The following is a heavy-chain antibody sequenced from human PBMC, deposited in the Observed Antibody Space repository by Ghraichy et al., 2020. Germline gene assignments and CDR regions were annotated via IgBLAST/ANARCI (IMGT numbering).Heavy chain of an antibody. D-gene: IGHD3-16*01. CDR3: ARGPRGEPPNGAFDI. V-gene: IGHV4-31*03. CDR1: GGSISSGGYY. CDR2: IYYSGST. J-gene: IGHJ3*02. Sequence: SETLSLTCTVSGGSISSGGYYWSWIRQHPGKGLEWIGYIYYSGSTYYNPSLKSRVTISVDTSKNQFSLKLSSVTAADTAVYYCARGPRGEPPNGAFDIWGQGTMVTVSS.